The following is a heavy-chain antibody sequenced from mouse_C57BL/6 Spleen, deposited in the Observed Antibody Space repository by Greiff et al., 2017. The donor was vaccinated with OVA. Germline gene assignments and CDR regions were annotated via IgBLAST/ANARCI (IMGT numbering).Heavy chain of an antibody. D-gene: IGHD4-1*01. CDR3: ARSNWGNYYAMDY. V-gene: IGHV1-50*01. Sequence: QVQLQQPGAELVKPGASVKLSCKASGYTFTSYWMQWVKQRPGQGLEWIGEIDPSDSYTNYNQKFKGKATLTVDTSSSTAYMQLSSLTSEDSAVYYCARSNWGNYYAMDYWGQGTSVTVSS. J-gene: IGHJ4*01. CDR1: GYTFTSYW. CDR2: IDPSDSYT.